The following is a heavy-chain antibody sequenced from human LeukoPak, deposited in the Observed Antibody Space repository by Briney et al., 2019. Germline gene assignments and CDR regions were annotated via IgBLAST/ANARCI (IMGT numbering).Heavy chain of an antibody. J-gene: IGHJ5*02. Sequence: GGSPRLSCAASGFTFSSYAMNWVRQAPGKGLEWVSIIGGSDGTTYYADSVKGRFTISRDNFQNTLYLQMNSLRAEDTAVYYCARRNAAYGPFDPWGQGTLVTVSS. D-gene: IGHD3-10*01. V-gene: IGHV3-23*01. CDR1: GFTFSSYA. CDR3: ARRNAAYGPFDP. CDR2: IGGSDGTT.